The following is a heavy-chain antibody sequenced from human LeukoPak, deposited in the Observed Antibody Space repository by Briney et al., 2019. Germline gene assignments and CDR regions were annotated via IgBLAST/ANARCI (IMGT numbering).Heavy chain of an antibody. V-gene: IGHV3-30*18. CDR2: ISYDGSNK. CDR3: AKDWAGEEGLPDY. Sequence: PGGSLRLSCAASGFTFSSYGMHWVRQAPGKGLEWVAVISYDGSNKYYADSVKGRFTISRDNSKNTLYLQMNSLRAEDTAVYYCAKDWAGEEGLPDYWGQGTLVTVSS. D-gene: IGHD1-26*01. CDR1: GFTFSSYG. J-gene: IGHJ4*02.